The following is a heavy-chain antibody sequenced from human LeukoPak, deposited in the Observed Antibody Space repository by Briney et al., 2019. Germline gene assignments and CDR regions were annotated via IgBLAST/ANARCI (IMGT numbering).Heavy chain of an antibody. V-gene: IGHV4-30-4*01. CDR1: GGSVTSGGSY. CDR3: ASTHILGYYYGMDV. CDR2: IYYSGST. Sequence: SETLSLACTVSGGSVTSGGSYWTWIRQPPGKGLEWIGYIYYSGSTYYNPSLKSRVTISLDAPKNQFSLNLSSVTAADTAVYYCASTHILGYYYGMDVWGQGATVTVS. J-gene: IGHJ6*02.